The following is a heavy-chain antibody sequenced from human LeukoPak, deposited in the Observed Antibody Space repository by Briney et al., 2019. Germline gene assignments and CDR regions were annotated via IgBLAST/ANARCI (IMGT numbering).Heavy chain of an antibody. J-gene: IGHJ4*02. V-gene: IGHV4-39*07. CDR1: GGSISCSSYY. CDR2: IYYSGST. Sequence: SETLSLTCTVSGGSISCSSYYWGWIRQPPGKGLEWIGSIYYSGSTYYNPSLKSRVTISVDTSKNQFSLKLSSVTAADTAVYYCARANDIVTGYYLTWGQGTLVTVSS. D-gene: IGHD3-9*01. CDR3: ARANDIVTGYYLT.